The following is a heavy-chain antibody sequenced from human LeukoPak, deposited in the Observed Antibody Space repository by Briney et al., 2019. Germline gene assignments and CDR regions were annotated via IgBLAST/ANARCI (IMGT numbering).Heavy chain of an antibody. V-gene: IGHV1-2*02. CDR3: ARGPFRSVDIAMVASRFDP. CDR1: GYTFTGYY. CDR2: INPNSGDV. J-gene: IGHJ5*02. Sequence: ASMKVSCKASGYTFTGYYMHWVRQAPGQGLQWMGWINPNSGDVNYAQKFQDRVTMTRDTSITTAYMELSRLTSDDTAVYYCARGPFRSVDIAMVASRFDPWGQGTLVTVSS. D-gene: IGHD5-18*01.